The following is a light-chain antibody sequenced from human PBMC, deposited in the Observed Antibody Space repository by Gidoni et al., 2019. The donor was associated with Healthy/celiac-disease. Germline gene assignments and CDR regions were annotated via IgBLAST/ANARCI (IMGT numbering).Light chain of an antibody. CDR3: QQDNSYWT. V-gene: IGKV1-5*01. CDR2: DAS. CDR1: QSISSW. Sequence: DIQMTQSPSTLSASVGDRVTITCRASQSISSWLAWYQQKPGKAPKLLIYDASSLESGVPSRFSGSGSGTEFTLTISSLQPDDFATYYCQQDNSYWTFGQXTKVEIK. J-gene: IGKJ1*01.